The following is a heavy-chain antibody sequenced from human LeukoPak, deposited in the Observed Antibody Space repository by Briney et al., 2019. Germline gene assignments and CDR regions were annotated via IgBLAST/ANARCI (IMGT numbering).Heavy chain of an antibody. D-gene: IGHD3-22*01. CDR3: ARQSYDSSGYYYFDY. CDR1: GGSISSSGYY. J-gene: IGHJ4*02. CDR2: IYYSGST. V-gene: IGHV4-39*01. Sequence: SETLSLTCTVSGGSISSSGYYWGWIRQPPGKGLQWIGSIYYSGSTYYNPSFKSRVIVSVDTSKNQFSLKLSSVTAADTAVYYCARQSYDSSGYYYFDYWGQGTLVTVSS.